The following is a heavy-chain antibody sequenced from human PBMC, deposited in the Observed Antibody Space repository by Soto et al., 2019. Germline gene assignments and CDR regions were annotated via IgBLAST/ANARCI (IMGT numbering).Heavy chain of an antibody. V-gene: IGHV4-31*03. CDR1: GGSISSGGYY. D-gene: IGHD4-17*01. CDR3: ARGIYGDYFRARYFDL. J-gene: IGHJ2*01. Sequence: QVQLQESGPGLVKPSQTLSLTCTVSGGSISSGGYYWGWIRQHPGKGLEWIGYIYYSGSTYYNPSLKSRVTISVDTSKNQFSLKLSSVTAADTAVYYCARGIYGDYFRARYFDLWGRGTLVTVSS. CDR2: IYYSGST.